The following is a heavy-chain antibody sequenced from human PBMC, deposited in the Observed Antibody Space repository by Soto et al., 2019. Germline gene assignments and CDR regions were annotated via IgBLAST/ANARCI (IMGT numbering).Heavy chain of an antibody. D-gene: IGHD1-26*01. V-gene: IGHV3-43*01. CDR3: AKDSGSYYVGLDY. J-gene: IGHJ4*02. Sequence: PGGSLRLSCAASGFTFDDYTMHWVRQAPGKGLEWVSLISWDGGSTYYADSVKGRFTISRDNSKNSLYLQMNSLRTEDTALYYCAKDSGSYYVGLDYWGQGTLVTVSS. CDR1: GFTFDDYT. CDR2: ISWDGGST.